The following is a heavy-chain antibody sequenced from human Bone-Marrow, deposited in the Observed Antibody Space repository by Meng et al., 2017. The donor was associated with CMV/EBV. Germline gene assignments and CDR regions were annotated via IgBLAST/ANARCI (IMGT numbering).Heavy chain of an antibody. D-gene: IGHD2-15*01. V-gene: IGHV3-30*02. CDR1: GFIFSNYG. J-gene: IGHJ6*02. CDR3: AKDRSGTYSYGMDV. CDR2: IRYDGSNS. Sequence: GGSLRLSCAASGFIFSNYGMHWVRLTPDKGLEWVAFIRYDGSNSYYADSVEGRFTISRDNSKNTLYLQMSSLRSEDTAGYYCAKDRSGTYSYGMDVWGQGTTVTVSS.